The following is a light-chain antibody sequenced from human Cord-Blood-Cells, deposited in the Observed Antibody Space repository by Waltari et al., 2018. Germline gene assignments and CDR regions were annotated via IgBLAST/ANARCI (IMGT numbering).Light chain of an antibody. CDR3: SSYTSSSTV. J-gene: IGLJ2*01. CDR1: SSDVGGYNY. V-gene: IGLV2-14*01. Sequence: QSALTQPASVSGSPGQSITISCTGTSSDVGGYNYVSWYQQHPGKAPKLMIYDVSNRPSGVSNRFSVSQSGSTASLTISGLQAEDEADYYCSSYTSSSTVFGGGTKLTVL. CDR2: DVS.